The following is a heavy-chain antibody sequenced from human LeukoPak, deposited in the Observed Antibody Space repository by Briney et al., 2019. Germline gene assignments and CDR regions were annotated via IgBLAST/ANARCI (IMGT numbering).Heavy chain of an antibody. CDR1: GGSISSYY. Sequence: SETLSLTCTVSGGSISSYYWSWIRQPPGKGLEWIGYIYYSGSTNYNPSLKSRVTISVDTSKNQFSLKLSSVTAADMAVYYCAREVTMVRGVGWFDPWGQGTLVTVSS. CDR2: IYYSGST. V-gene: IGHV4-59*01. D-gene: IGHD3-10*01. J-gene: IGHJ5*02. CDR3: AREVTMVRGVGWFDP.